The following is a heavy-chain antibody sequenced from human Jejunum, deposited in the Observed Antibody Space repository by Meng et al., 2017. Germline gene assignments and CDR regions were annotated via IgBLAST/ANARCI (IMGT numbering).Heavy chain of an antibody. D-gene: IGHD3-3*01. CDR1: GGSFGTYY. V-gene: IGHV4-34*01. Sequence: VQFPLWGAGLLKPPETLSLTCAVTGGSFGTYYWTWFRQSPEKGLEWIGEINRSGSTSSNPSLKSRVAISMDTSKNQFFLRLDSVTAADTAVYYCARGRSIDFRLAKYDYWGQGTPVTVSS. J-gene: IGHJ4*02. CDR2: INRSGST. CDR3: ARGRSIDFRLAKYDY.